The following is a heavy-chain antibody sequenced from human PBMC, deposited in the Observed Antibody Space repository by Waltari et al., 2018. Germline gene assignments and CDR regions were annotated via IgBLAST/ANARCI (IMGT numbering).Heavy chain of an antibody. CDR1: GGSFSGYY. D-gene: IGHD2-15*01. CDR3: ARRYQHIVVVVDATSGMDV. V-gene: IGHV4-34*01. Sequence: QVQLQQWGAGLLKPSETLSLTCAVYGGSFSGYYWSWIRQPPGKGLEWIGEINHSGNTNYNPYVNSQVTIAVDTSKNQVTQKRSSVTAADRAVYYCARRYQHIVVVVDATSGMDVWGQGTTVTVSS. J-gene: IGHJ6*02. CDR2: INHSGNT.